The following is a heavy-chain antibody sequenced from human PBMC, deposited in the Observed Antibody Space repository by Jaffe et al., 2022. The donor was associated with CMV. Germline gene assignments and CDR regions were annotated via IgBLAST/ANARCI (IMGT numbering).Heavy chain of an antibody. Sequence: QVQLQESGPGLVKPSETLSLTCSVSGVPVNSGSYYWSWVRQPPGKGLEWIGYIYYSGSTKYNPSLKSRVSISLDTSKNQFSLKLTSVTAADMAVYYCTRGEDYGEHKFHYWGQGTLVTVSS. V-gene: IGHV4-61*01. D-gene: IGHD4-17*01. CDR3: TRGEDYGEHKFHY. J-gene: IGHJ4*02. CDR2: IYYSGST. CDR1: GVPVNSGSYY.